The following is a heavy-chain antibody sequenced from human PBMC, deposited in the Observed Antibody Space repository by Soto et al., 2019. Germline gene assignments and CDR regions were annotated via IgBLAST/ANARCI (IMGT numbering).Heavy chain of an antibody. D-gene: IGHD3-22*01. CDR3: VGDGLYDSSGFGAFDI. CDR2: IYHSGSA. CDR1: GGSISSSNW. V-gene: IGHV4-4*02. Sequence: SETLSLTCAVSGGSISSSNWWSWVRQPPGKGLEWIGEIYHSGSANYNPSPKSRVTISVDKSKNQFSLKLSSVTAADTAVYYCVGDGLYDSSGFGAFDIWGQGNPGHRLL. J-gene: IGHJ3*02.